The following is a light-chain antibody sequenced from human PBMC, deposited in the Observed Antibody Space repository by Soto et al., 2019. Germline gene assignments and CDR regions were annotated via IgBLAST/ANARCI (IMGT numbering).Light chain of an antibody. CDR1: QSVSTW. CDR3: QQYTNFWT. CDR2: KAS. Sequence: DTQMTQSPSILSASVGDRVTITCRASQSVSTWLARYQQKPGKAPKVLIYKASTLQSGVPSRFSGSGSGTEFTLTITSLQPDDFATYYCQQYTNFWTFGQGTRVEIK. V-gene: IGKV1-5*03. J-gene: IGKJ1*01.